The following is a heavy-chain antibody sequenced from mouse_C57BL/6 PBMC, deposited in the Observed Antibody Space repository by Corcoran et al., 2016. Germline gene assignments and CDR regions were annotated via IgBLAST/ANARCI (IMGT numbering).Heavy chain of an antibody. CDR2: IYPGSGNT. Sequence: QVQLKQSGAELVRPGASVKLSCKASGYTFTDYYINWVKQRPGQGLEWIARIYPGSGNTYYNEKFKGKATLTAEKSSSTAYMQLSSLTSEDSAVYFCARRGSGGNYAMDYWGQGTSVTVSS. J-gene: IGHJ4*01. CDR1: GYTFTDYY. V-gene: IGHV1-76*01. D-gene: IGHD1-1*02. CDR3: ARRGSGGNYAMDY.